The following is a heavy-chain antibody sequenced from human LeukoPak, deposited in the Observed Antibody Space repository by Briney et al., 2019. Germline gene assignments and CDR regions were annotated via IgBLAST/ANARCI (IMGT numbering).Heavy chain of an antibody. CDR1: GYTFTGYY. V-gene: IGHV1-2*06. CDR3: ARVVSIAAPENWFDP. CDR2: INPNSGGT. Sequence: GASVKVSCKASGYTFTGYYMHWVRQAPGQGLEWMGRINPNSGGTNYAQKFQGRVTMTRDTSISTAYMELSSLRSEDTAVYYCARVVSIAAPENWFDPWGQGTLVTVSS. D-gene: IGHD6-13*01. J-gene: IGHJ5*02.